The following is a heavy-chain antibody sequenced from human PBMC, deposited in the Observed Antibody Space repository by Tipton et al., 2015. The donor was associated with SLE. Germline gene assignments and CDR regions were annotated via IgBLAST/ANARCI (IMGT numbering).Heavy chain of an antibody. CDR2: IYYSGST. V-gene: IGHV4-59*08. Sequence: TLSLTCTVSGGSISSDYWNWIRQPPGKGLEWIGYIYYSGSTNYNPSLTSRVTISVDTSKNQFSLKLSSVTAADTAVYYCARGTYYYDSSGYLHDAFDIRGQGTMVTVSS. J-gene: IGHJ3*02. CDR1: GGSISSDY. D-gene: IGHD3-22*01. CDR3: ARGTYYYDSSGYLHDAFDI.